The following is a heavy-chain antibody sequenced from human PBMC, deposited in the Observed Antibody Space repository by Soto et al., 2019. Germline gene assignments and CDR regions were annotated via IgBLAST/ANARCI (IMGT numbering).Heavy chain of an antibody. CDR1: GYTFTSYD. D-gene: IGHD3-10*01. Sequence: ASVKVSCKASGYTFTSYDINWVRQATGQGLEWMGWMNPNSGNTGYAQKCQGSVTMTRNPSISTAYMEQSSMRSEDKAVYYCASGSYGSVSYYFSSYGMDVWGQGSTVTVSS. CDR3: ASGSYGSVSYYFSSYGMDV. V-gene: IGHV1-8*01. J-gene: IGHJ6*02. CDR2: MNPNSGNT.